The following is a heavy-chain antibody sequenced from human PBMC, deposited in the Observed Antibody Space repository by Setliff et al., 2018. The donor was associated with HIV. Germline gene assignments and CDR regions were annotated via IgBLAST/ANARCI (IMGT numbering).Heavy chain of an antibody. CDR1: GGSITSSGYH. Sequence: ASETLSLTCSVSGGSITSSGYHWGWIRQPPGKGLEWIGNIYYSGDTFYNASLRSRLTLSVDTSKNQFSLKLNSVTASDTAMYYCTRHRWPPWDAFDIWGQGTMVTVSS. D-gene: IGHD6-13*01. CDR3: TRHRWPPWDAFDI. J-gene: IGHJ3*02. CDR2: IYYSGDT. V-gene: IGHV4-39*01.